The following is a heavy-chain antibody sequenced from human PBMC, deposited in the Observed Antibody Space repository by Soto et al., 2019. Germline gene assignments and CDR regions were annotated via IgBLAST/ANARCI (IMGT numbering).Heavy chain of an antibody. CDR1: GGSISSSSYY. D-gene: IGHD3-10*01. V-gene: IGHV4-39*01. Sequence: SETLSLTCTVSGGSISSSSYYWGWTRQPPGKGLEWIGSIYYSGSTYYNPSLKSRVTISVDTSKNQFSLKLSSVTAADTAVYYCAIWSPMEYYYYGMDVWGQGTTVTVSS. J-gene: IGHJ6*02. CDR3: AIWSPMEYYYYGMDV. CDR2: IYYSGST.